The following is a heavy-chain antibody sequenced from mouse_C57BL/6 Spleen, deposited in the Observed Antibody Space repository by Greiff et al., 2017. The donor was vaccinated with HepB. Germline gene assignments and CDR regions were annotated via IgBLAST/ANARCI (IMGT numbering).Heavy chain of an antibody. D-gene: IGHD3-3*01. CDR1: GFNIKNNY. V-gene: IGHV14-3*01. CDR2: IDPANGNT. Sequence: VQLQQSVAELVRPGASVKLSCTASGFNIKNNYMHWVKQRPEQGLEWIGRIDPANGNTKYAPKFQGKATITADTAANTAYLQLSSLTSEDTAIYYCAKSSCRDYSLDYWGQGTSVTVSS. J-gene: IGHJ4*01. CDR3: AKSSCRDYSLDY.